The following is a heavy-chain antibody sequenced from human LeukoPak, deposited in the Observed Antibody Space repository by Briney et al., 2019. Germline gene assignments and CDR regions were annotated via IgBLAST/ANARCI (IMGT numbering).Heavy chain of an antibody. Sequence: GGSLRLSCAASGFAFNTYAMSWVRQAPGKGLEWVSGISWNSGSIGYADSVKGRFTISRDNAKNSLYLQMNSLRAEDMALYYCAKSGAVAGTGRSDYFDYWGQGTLVTVSS. D-gene: IGHD6-19*01. J-gene: IGHJ4*02. CDR1: GFAFNTYA. CDR3: AKSGAVAGTGRSDYFDY. V-gene: IGHV3-9*03. CDR2: ISWNSGSI.